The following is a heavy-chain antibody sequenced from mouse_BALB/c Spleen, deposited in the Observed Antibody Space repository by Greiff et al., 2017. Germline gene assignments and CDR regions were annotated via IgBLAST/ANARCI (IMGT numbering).Heavy chain of an antibody. Sequence: QVHVKQPGAELVKPGTSVKLSCKASGYNFTSYWINWVKLRPGQGLEWIGDIYPGSGSTNYNEKFKSKATLTVDTSSSTAYMQLSSLASEDSALYYCAREGLWGQGTTLTVSS. CDR3: AREGL. V-gene: IGHV1-55*01. J-gene: IGHJ2*01. CDR1: GYNFTSYW. CDR2: IYPGSGST.